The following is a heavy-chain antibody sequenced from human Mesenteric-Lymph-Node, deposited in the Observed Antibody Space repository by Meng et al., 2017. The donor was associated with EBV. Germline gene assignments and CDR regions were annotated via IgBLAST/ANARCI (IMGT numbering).Heavy chain of an antibody. Sequence: ESGPGLVKPSETLSLTFNVPGDSVSSGNNYWSWIRQSPGRGLEWIGNIYFTGSTFYNPALKSRVTISGDTSKNQFSLKLTSVTAADTAVYYCAREGTTVTRWFDPWGPGTLVTVSS. D-gene: IGHD4-11*01. V-gene: IGHV4-61*01. CDR2: IYFTGST. CDR1: GDSVSSGNNY. CDR3: AREGTTVTRWFDP. J-gene: IGHJ5*02.